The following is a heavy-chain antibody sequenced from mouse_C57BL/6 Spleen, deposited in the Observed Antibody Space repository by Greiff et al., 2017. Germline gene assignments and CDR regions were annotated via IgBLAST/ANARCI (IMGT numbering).Heavy chain of an antibody. V-gene: IGHV1-50*01. J-gene: IGHJ2*01. CDR1: GYTFTSYW. Sequence: QVQLQQPGAELVKPGASVKLSCKASGYTFTSYWMQWVKQRPGQGLEWIGEIDPSDSYTNYNQKFKDKATLTVDTSSSTAYVQLSSLTSEDSAVYYCARRAAHATTDYWGEGTTLTVSS. D-gene: IGHD3-2*02. CDR2: IDPSDSYT. CDR3: ARRAAHATTDY.